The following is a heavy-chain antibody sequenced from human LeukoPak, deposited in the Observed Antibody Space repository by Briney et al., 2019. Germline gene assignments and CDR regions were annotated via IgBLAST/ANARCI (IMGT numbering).Heavy chain of an antibody. CDR3: ARDMGSRTYYYYYMDV. Sequence: PSQTLSLTCTVSGVSISSGGYYWSWIRQPAGKGLEWIGRIYTSGSTNYNPSLKSRVTISVDTSKNQFSLKLSSVTAADTAVYYCARDMGSRTYYYYYMDVWGKGTTVTVSS. V-gene: IGHV4-61*02. CDR1: GVSISSGGYY. J-gene: IGHJ6*03. CDR2: IYTSGST. D-gene: IGHD3-10*01.